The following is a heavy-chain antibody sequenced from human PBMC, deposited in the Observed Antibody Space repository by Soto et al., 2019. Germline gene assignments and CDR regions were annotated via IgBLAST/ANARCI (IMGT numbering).Heavy chain of an antibody. Sequence: QVQLVQSGAEVQKPGSSVKVSCKASGGTFSSYAISWVRQAPGQGLEWMGGIIPISDTTNYAQKFQGRVKITAHESTSTAYMELSSLRSEDTAVYYCARSQGSTTSLEIYYYYYYGMDVWGQGTTVTVSS. CDR2: IIPISDTT. CDR1: GGTFSSYA. CDR3: ARSQGSTTSLEIYYYYYYGMDV. J-gene: IGHJ6*02. V-gene: IGHV1-69*01. D-gene: IGHD2-2*01.